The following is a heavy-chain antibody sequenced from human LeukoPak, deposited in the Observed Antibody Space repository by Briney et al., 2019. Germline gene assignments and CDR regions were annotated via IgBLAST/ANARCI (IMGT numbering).Heavy chain of an antibody. Sequence: GRSLRLSCAASGFTFSSYGMHWVRQAPGKGLEWVAVISYDGSNKYYADSVKGRSTISRDNSKNTLYLQMNSLRAEDTAVYYCARGSSPYYDILTGYSNFDYWGQGTLVTVSS. CDR2: ISYDGSNK. J-gene: IGHJ4*02. D-gene: IGHD3-9*01. V-gene: IGHV3-30*03. CDR3: ARGSSPYYDILTGYSNFDY. CDR1: GFTFSSYG.